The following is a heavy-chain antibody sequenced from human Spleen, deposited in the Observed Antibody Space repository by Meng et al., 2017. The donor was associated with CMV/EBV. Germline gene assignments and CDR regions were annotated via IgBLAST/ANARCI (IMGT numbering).Heavy chain of an antibody. Sequence: LSCATSGFNFISYTMTWVRQAPGKGLEWVSDIRGDISATSYADSVKGRFTISRYHSNNTVPLHMTILKVDYTAFYYCVRGGFGVVIDHWGQGTLVTVSS. CDR1: GFNFISYT. J-gene: IGHJ4*02. CDR3: VRGGFGVVIDH. D-gene: IGHD3-3*01. CDR2: IRGDISAT. V-gene: IGHV3-23*01.